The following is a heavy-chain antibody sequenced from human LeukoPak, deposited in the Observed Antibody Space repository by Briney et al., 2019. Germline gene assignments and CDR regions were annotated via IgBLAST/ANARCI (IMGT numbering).Heavy chain of an antibody. CDR1: GYTFTSYG. V-gene: IGHV1-18*01. CDR3: ARDRDYSGYNWFDP. D-gene: IGHD4-11*01. Sequence: ASVKVSCKASGYTFTSYGISWVRQAPGQGLEWMGWISAYNGNTNYAQKLQGRVTMTTDTSTSTAYMELRSLRSDDTAVYYCARDRDYSGYNWFDPWGQGTLVTVSS. CDR2: ISAYNGNT. J-gene: IGHJ5*02.